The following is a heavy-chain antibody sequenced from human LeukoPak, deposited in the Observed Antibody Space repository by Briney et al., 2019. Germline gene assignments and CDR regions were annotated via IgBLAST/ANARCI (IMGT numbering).Heavy chain of an antibody. J-gene: IGHJ3*02. CDR3: AREEYCNSTRCYKAFDI. CDR2: ISAYNGHT. Sequence: GASGKVSCKAAGYSFTRYGISWGRQAPGQGLEWMGGISAYNGHTYYEQNLQGRLTMTTDTSTSTAYMELRSLRSDDTAVYYCAREEYCNSTRCYKAFDIWGQGTMVTVSS. D-gene: IGHD2-2*01. V-gene: IGHV1-18*01. CDR1: GYSFTRYG.